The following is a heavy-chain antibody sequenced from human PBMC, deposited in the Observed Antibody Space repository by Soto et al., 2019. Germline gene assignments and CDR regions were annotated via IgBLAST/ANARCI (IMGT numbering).Heavy chain of an antibody. V-gene: IGHV1-8*01. CDR3: ARERTGTTSMDV. J-gene: IGHJ6*02. CDR1: GYTFTRYD. D-gene: IGHD1-1*01. CDR2: MNPNSGNT. Sequence: QVKLVQSGAEVKKPGASVKVSCKASGYTFTRYDINWVRQATGQGLEWMGWMNPNSGNTGYAQKFQDRVTMTRNTSISTVYMELSSLRSEDTAVYYCARERTGTTSMDVWGRGTTVTVS.